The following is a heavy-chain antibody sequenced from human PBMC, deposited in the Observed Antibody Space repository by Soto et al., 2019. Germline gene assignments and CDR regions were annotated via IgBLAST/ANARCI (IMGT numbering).Heavy chain of an antibody. D-gene: IGHD3-10*01. V-gene: IGHV1-69*02. CDR3: ARTGSFDY. J-gene: IGHJ4*02. Sequence: QVQLVQSGAEVKKPGASVKVSCKASAGTFDTYSIMWVRQAPGQGLEWMGRTIPAIDLINYAQNFQGRFTITVDKSTTTVYMELRSLRYEDTAIYYCARTGSFDYWGQGTLVTVSS. CDR2: TIPAIDLI. CDR1: AGTFDTYS.